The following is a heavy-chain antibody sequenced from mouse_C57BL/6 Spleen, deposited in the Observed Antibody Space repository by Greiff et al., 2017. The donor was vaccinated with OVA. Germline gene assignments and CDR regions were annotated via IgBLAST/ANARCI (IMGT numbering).Heavy chain of an antibody. CDR3: ARRGLAYYFDY. J-gene: IGHJ2*01. CDR2: INPYNGGT. CDR1: GYTFTDYY. V-gene: IGHV1-19*01. D-gene: IGHD3-3*01. Sequence: EVQLQQSGPVLVKPGASVKMSCKASGYTFTDYYMNWVKQSPGKSLEWIGVINPYNGGTSYNQKFKGKATLTVDKASSTAYMELNSLASEDSAVYYCARRGLAYYFDYWGQGTTLTVSS.